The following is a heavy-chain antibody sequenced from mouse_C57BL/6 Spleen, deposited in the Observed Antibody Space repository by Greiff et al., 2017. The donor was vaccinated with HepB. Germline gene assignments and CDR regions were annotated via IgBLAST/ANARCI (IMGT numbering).Heavy chain of an antibody. CDR2: IDPETGGT. CDR1: GYTFTDYE. CDR3: TRSHYHGSSYRAWFAY. Sequence: QVQLKESGAELVRPGASVTLSCKASGYTFTDYEMHWVKQTPVHGLEWIGAIDPETGGTAYNQKFKGKAILTADKSASTAYMELRSLTSEESAVYYCTRSHYHGSSYRAWFAYWGQGTLVTVSA. V-gene: IGHV1-15*01. J-gene: IGHJ3*01. D-gene: IGHD1-1*01.